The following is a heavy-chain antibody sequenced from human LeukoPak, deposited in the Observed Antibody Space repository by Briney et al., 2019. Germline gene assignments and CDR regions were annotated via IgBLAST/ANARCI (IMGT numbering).Heavy chain of an antibody. J-gene: IGHJ1*01. CDR3: ARDPRGAEYFQH. Sequence: SETLSLTCTVSGGSISSYYWSWIRQPPGKGLEWIGYIYHSGSTYYNPSLKSRVTISVDRSKNQFSLKLSSVTAADTAVYYCARDPRGAEYFQHWGQGTLVTVSS. CDR2: IYHSGST. CDR1: GGSISSYY. V-gene: IGHV4-59*12.